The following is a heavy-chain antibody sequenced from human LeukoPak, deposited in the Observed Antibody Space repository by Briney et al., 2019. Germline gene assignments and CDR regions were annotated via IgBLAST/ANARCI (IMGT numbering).Heavy chain of an antibody. CDR3: ARSRVLRFLEWLNPVDV. J-gene: IGHJ6*04. V-gene: IGHV3-30-3*01. Sequence: PGGSLRLSCAASGFTFSSYVMHWVRQAPGKGLEWVADISYDGSNKYYADSVKGRFTISRDNSKNTLYLQMNSLRAEDTAVYYCARSRVLRFLEWLNPVDVWGKGTTVTVSS. CDR1: GFTFSSYV. CDR2: ISYDGSNK. D-gene: IGHD3-3*01.